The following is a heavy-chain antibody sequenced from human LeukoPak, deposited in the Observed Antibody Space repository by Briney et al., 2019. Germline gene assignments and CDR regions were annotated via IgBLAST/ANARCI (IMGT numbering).Heavy chain of an antibody. Sequence: SETLSLTCTVSGGSISSYYWSWIRQPPGKGLEWIGYIYYSGSTNYNPSLKSRVTISVDTSKNQFSLKLSSVTAADTAVYYCARYLAYYDSSGYYQDNWFDPWGQGTLVTVSS. D-gene: IGHD3-22*01. CDR2: IYYSGST. J-gene: IGHJ5*02. CDR3: ARYLAYYDSSGYYQDNWFDP. CDR1: GGSISSYY. V-gene: IGHV4-59*01.